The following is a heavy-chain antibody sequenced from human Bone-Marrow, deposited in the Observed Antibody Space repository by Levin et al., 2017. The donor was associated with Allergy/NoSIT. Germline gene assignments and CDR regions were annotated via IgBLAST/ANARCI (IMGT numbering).Heavy chain of an antibody. Sequence: GGSLRLSCAASGFTFSSYGMHWVRQAPGKGLEWVAVISYDGSNKYYADSVKGRFTISRDNSKNTLYLQMNSLRAEDTAVYYCAKDPSPQWLVCFGWFDPWGQGTLVTVSS. CDR1: GFTFSSYG. CDR3: AKDPSPQWLVCFGWFDP. V-gene: IGHV3-30*18. D-gene: IGHD6-19*01. J-gene: IGHJ5*02. CDR2: ISYDGSNK.